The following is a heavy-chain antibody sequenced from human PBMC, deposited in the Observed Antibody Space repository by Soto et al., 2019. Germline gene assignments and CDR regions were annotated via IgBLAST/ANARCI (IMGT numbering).Heavy chain of an antibody. J-gene: IGHJ4*02. CDR1: GFTFSSYA. Sequence: EVQLLESGGGLVQPGGSLRLSCAASGFTFSSYAMSWVRQAPGKGLEWVSAVSGSGGSTYYADSVKGRFTISRDNTKNTLHLQINSLRAEDTDVYYCAKDYMAAAGPFSDTTEIDYWGQGTLVAVSS. V-gene: IGHV3-23*01. D-gene: IGHD6-13*01. CDR2: VSGSGGST. CDR3: AKDYMAAAGPFSDTTEIDY.